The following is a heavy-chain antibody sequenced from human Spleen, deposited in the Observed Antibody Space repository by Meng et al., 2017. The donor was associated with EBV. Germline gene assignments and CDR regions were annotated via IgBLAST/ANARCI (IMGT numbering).Heavy chain of an antibody. CDR1: GGSFSGHY. CDR3: VRGGEGDGYSLPY. Sequence: QVQIQQWGAGLLKPSETLSLTCAVNGGSFSGHYWTWIRQPPGKGLEWIGEIIHTGETNYNPSLTGRVTISRDTSKKHLSLRLNSVTAADTAVYYCVRGGEGDGYSLPYWGQGTLVTVSS. V-gene: IGHV4-34*02. CDR2: IIHTGET. J-gene: IGHJ4*02. D-gene: IGHD5-24*01.